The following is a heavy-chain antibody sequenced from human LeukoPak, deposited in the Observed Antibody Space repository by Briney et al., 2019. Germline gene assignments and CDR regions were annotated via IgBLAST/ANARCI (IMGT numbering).Heavy chain of an antibody. CDR3: AKDFRLLWFGEGWDAFDI. CDR1: GFTFSSYG. Sequence: PGRSLRLSCAASGFTFSSYGMHWVRQAPGKGLEWVAVISYDGSNKYYADSVKGRFTISRDNSKNTLYLQMNSLRAEDTAVYYCAKDFRLLWFGEGWDAFDIWGQETMVTVSS. CDR2: ISYDGSNK. V-gene: IGHV3-30*18. J-gene: IGHJ3*02. D-gene: IGHD3-10*01.